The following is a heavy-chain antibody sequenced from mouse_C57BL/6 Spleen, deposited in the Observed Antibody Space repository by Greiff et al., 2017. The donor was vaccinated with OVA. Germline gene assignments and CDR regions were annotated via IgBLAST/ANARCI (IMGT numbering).Heavy chain of an antibody. J-gene: IGHJ4*01. Sequence: QVQLKQPGTELVKPGASVKLSCKASGYTFTSYWMHWVKQRPGQGLEWIGNINPSNGGTNYNEKFKSKATLTVDKSSSTAYMQLSSLTSEDSAVYYCARSHSPYYAMDYWGQGTSVTVSS. CDR1: GYTFTSYW. CDR2: INPSNGGT. V-gene: IGHV1-53*01. CDR3: ARSHSPYYAMDY. D-gene: IGHD3-1*01.